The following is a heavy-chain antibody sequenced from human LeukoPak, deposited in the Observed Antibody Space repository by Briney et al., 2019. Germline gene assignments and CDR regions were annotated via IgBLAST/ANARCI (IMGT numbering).Heavy chain of an antibody. J-gene: IGHJ5*02. CDR1: GGSISSSNW. D-gene: IGHD3-10*01. Sequence: SETQSLTCAVSGGSISSSNWWSWVRQPPGKGLEWIGEIYHSGSTNYNPSLKSRVTISVDKSKNQFSLKLSSVTAADTAVYYCARGLITMVGNWFDPWGQGTLVTVSS. CDR2: IYHSGST. CDR3: ARGLITMVGNWFDP. V-gene: IGHV4-4*02.